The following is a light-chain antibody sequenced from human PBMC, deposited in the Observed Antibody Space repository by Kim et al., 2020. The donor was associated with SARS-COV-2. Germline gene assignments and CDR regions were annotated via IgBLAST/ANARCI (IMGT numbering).Light chain of an antibody. CDR3: QQSYSTPFA. Sequence: ASVGDRVTITCRASQSISSYLNWYQQKPGKAPKLLIYAASSLQSGVPSRFSGSGSGTDFTLTISSLQPEDFATYFCQQSYSTPFAFGPGTKVDIK. J-gene: IGKJ3*01. CDR2: AAS. CDR1: QSISSY. V-gene: IGKV1-39*01.